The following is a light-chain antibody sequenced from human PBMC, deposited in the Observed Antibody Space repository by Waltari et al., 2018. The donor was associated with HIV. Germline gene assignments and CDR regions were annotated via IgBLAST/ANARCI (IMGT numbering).Light chain of an antibody. J-gene: IGLJ1*01. CDR3: QSYDSSLSGYV. Sequence: QSVLTQPPSVSGAPGQRVTISCTGISSNIGAGYDVHWYQQLPGPPPPLLIYGNSKRPSGVTDRFSGSKSGTSASLAITGLQAEDESDYYCQSYDSSLSGYVFGTGTKVTVL. CDR1: SSNIGAGYD. V-gene: IGLV1-40*01. CDR2: GNS.